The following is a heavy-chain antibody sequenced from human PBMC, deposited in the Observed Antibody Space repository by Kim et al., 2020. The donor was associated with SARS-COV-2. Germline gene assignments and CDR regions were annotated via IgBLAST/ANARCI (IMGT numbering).Heavy chain of an antibody. CDR2: MNPNSGNT. D-gene: IGHD3-3*01. CDR3: ARGTRPLSNTIFGGVKYCYYSMDA. Sequence: ASVKVSCKASGYTFTSYDINWVRQATGQGLEWMGWMNPNSGNTGYAQKFQGRVTMTRHTSISTSYMELSSLRSEDTAVDYCARGTRPLSNTIFGGVKYCYYSMDAWGQGATVTVSS. CDR1: GYTFTSYD. V-gene: IGHV1-8*01. J-gene: IGHJ6*02.